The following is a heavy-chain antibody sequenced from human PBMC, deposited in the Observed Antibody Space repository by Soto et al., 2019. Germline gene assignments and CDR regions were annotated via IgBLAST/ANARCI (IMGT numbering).Heavy chain of an antibody. D-gene: IGHD2-2*01. CDR3: ASEIVVVPAATLAVGDYYYGMDV. Sequence: GESLEISCKGSGYSFTSYWISWVRQMPGKGLEWMGRIDPSDSYTNYSPSFQGHVTISADKSISTAYLQWSSLKASDTAMYYCASEIVVVPAATLAVGDYYYGMDVWGQGTTVTVSS. CDR2: IDPSDSYT. V-gene: IGHV5-10-1*01. CDR1: GYSFTSYW. J-gene: IGHJ6*02.